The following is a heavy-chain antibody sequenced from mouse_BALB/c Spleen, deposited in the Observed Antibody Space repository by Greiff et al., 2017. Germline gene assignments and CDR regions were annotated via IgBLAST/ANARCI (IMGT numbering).Heavy chain of an antibody. J-gene: IGHJ4*01. D-gene: IGHD1-2*01. CDR1: GFTFSSYG. CDR2: ISSGGSYT. Sequence: DVMLVESGGDLVKPGGSLKLSCAASGFTFSSYGMSWVRQTPDKRLEWVATISSGGSYTYYPDSVKGRFTISRDNAKNTLYLQMSSLKSEDTAMYYCARHLLRPHYAMDYWGQGTSVTVSS. V-gene: IGHV5-6*02. CDR3: ARHLLRPHYAMDY.